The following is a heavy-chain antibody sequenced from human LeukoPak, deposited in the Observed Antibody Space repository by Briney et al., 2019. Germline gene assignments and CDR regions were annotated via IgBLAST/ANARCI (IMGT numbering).Heavy chain of an antibody. CDR3: ARALGYSYGYAVDY. J-gene: IGHJ4*02. D-gene: IGHD5-18*01. V-gene: IGHV3-48*01. CDR2: ISSSSGTI. CDR1: GFIFSNYN. Sequence: PGGPLRLSCAASGFIFSNYNMNWVRQTPGKGLEWLSYISSSSGTIYYADSVKGRFTISGDNAKNSLHLQMNSLRAEDTAVYYCARALGYSYGYAVDYWGQGTLVTVSS.